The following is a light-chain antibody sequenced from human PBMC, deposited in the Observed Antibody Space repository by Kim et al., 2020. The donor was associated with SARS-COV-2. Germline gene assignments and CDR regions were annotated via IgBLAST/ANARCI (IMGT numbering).Light chain of an antibody. V-gene: IGLV2-8*01. CDR3: TSYAGSNIVV. CDR1: SSDVGGYNY. Sequence: GQSVPISCTGTSSDVGGYNYVSWYQQHPGKAPKLMIYEVSERPSGVPDRFSGSKSGNTASLTVSGLQAEDEADYYYTSYAGSNIVVFGGGTQLTVL. J-gene: IGLJ2*01. CDR2: EVS.